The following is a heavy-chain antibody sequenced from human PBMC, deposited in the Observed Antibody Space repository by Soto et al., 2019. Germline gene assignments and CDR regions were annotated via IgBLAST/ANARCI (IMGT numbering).Heavy chain of an antibody. Sequence: PSETLSLTCAVYGGSFSGYYWSWIRQPPGKGLEWIGEINHSGSTNYNPSLKSRVTISVDTSKNQFSLNLSSVTAAADTAVYYCARDRITLANDAFDIWGQGTMVTVSS. CDR2: INHSGST. CDR3: ARDRITLANDAFDI. J-gene: IGHJ3*02. V-gene: IGHV4-34*01. CDR1: GGSFSGYY. D-gene: IGHD3-10*01.